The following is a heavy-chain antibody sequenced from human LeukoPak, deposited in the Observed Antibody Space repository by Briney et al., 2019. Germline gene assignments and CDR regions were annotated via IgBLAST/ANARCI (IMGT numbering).Heavy chain of an antibody. J-gene: IGHJ4*02. CDR2: IYPGDSET. Sequence: GESLKISCKGSGYSFTSYWVAWVRQMPGKGLEWMAIIYPGDSETRYSPSFQGQVTISADKSITTAYLQWSSLKASDTAMYYCARRSSGGSYWDWGQGTLVTVSS. V-gene: IGHV5-51*01. CDR1: GYSFTSYW. CDR3: ARRSSGGSYWD. D-gene: IGHD1-26*01.